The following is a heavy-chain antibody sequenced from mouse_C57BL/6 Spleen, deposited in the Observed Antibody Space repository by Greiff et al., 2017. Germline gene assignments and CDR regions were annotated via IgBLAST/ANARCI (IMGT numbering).Heavy chain of an antibody. D-gene: IGHD2-1*01. CDR1: GFSLTSYG. Sequence: QVQLQQSGPGLVQPSQSLSITCTVSGFSLTSYGVHWVRQSPGKGLEWLGVIWRGGSTDYNAAFMSRLSITKDNSKSQVFFKMNSLQADDTAIYYCAKNGNYGDYYAMDYWGQGTSVTVSS. V-gene: IGHV2-5*01. CDR2: IWRGGST. CDR3: AKNGNYGDYYAMDY. J-gene: IGHJ4*01.